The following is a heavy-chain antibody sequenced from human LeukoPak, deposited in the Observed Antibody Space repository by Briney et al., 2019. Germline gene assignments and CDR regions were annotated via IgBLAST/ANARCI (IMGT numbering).Heavy chain of an antibody. Sequence: ASVKVSCKASGYTFSSHAMNWVRQAPGQGLELMGWINTNTGIPTYAQGFAGRFVFSLDTSVTTAYLQITSLKAEETAVYYCARDLVSAGFDIWGQGTMVTVSS. CDR1: GYTFSSHA. D-gene: IGHD6-6*01. CDR3: ARDLVSAGFDI. CDR2: INTNTGIP. V-gene: IGHV7-4-1*02. J-gene: IGHJ3*02.